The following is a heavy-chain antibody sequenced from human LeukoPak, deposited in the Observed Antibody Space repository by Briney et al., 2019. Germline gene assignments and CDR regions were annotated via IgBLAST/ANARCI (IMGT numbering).Heavy chain of an antibody. Sequence: GGSLRLSCAASGFTFSSYGMHWVRQAPGKGLEWVSVISYDGSNKYYADSVKGRFTISRDNAKKSLYLQVNSLRAEDTAVYYCARDRFTRSIPAAIGFDFWGQGTLVTVSS. V-gene: IGHV3-30*03. J-gene: IGHJ4*02. CDR2: ISYDGSNK. D-gene: IGHD6-13*01. CDR1: GFTFSSYG. CDR3: ARDRFTRSIPAAIGFDF.